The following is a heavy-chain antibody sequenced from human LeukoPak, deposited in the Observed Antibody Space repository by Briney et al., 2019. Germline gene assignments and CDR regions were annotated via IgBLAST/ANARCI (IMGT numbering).Heavy chain of an antibody. J-gene: IGHJ4*02. V-gene: IGHV3-23*01. D-gene: IGHD1-26*01. CDR2: ISGSGGST. CDR3: AKAQEVVGATPGSDY. CDR1: GFTFSSYA. Sequence: GGSLRLSCAASGFTFSSYAMSWVRQAPGKGLEWVSAISGSGGSTYYADSVKGRFTISRDNSKNTLYLQMNSLRAEDTAVYYCAKAQEVVGATPGSDYWGQGTLVTVSS.